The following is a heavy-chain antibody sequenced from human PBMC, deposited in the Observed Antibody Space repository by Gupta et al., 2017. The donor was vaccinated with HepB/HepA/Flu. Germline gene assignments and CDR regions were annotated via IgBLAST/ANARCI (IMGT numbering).Heavy chain of an antibody. CDR1: GFTSADYG. CDR2: INWNGGST. J-gene: IGHJ4*02. CDR3: ARHSSSWQTDFDY. D-gene: IGHD6-13*01. Sequence: EVQLVESGGGVVRPGGSLRLCCAATGFTSADYGMSWVRQAPGKGLAWVSGINWNGGSTGYADSVKGRFTISRDNAKNSLYLQMNSRRAEDTALYYCARHSSSWQTDFDYWGQGTLVTVSS. V-gene: IGHV3-20*04.